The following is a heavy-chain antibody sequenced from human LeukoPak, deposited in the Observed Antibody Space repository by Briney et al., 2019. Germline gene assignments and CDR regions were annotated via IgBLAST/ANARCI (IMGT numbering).Heavy chain of an antibody. CDR1: GFIFNNYG. Sequence: GGSLRLSCAASGFIFNNYGLIWVRQAPGKGLEWVAAISNVGGGTNYAAFVKGRFTISRDNSKNTLFLQMNSVRAEDTAVYYCAKGSSGYFFDLWGQGTLVTVSS. V-gene: IGHV3-23*01. CDR2: ISNVGGGT. J-gene: IGHJ4*02. CDR3: AKGSSGYFFDL. D-gene: IGHD3-22*01.